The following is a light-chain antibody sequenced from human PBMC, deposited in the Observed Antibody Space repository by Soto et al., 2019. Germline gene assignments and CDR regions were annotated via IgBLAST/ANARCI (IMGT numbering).Light chain of an antibody. J-gene: IGKJ5*01. V-gene: IGKV3-15*01. Sequence: EIVMTQSPATLSVSPGERATLSCRASRSISSRHLAWYQQKPGQAPRLLIYGASTRATGIPARFSGSGSGTQCTLTVSSLQSEDFALYLCHQHDDSPLTSGPGTRREIK. CDR3: HQHDDSPLT. CDR2: GAS. CDR1: RSISSRH.